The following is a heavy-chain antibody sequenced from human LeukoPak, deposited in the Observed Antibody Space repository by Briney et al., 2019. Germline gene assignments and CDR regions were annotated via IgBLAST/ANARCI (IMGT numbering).Heavy chain of an antibody. Sequence: ASVKVSCKASGYTFTSYDINWVRQSTGQGLEWMGWMNPNSGNTGYAQKFQGRVTMTRNTSISTAYMELSSLRSEDTAVYYCASYSYVVAARPFDYWGQGTLVTVSS. D-gene: IGHD2-15*01. CDR3: ASYSYVVAARPFDY. CDR2: MNPNSGNT. J-gene: IGHJ4*02. CDR1: GYTFTSYD. V-gene: IGHV1-8*01.